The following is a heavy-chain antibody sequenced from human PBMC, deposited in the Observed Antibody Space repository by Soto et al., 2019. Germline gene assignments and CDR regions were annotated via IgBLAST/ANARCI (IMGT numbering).Heavy chain of an antibody. Sequence: GSLRLSCAASGFTFTSYAMSWVRQAPGKGLEWVSAISGSGGSTYYADSVKGRFTISRDNSKDTLYLQMNSLGAEDTAVYYCARELNDGGDYWGQGTLVTVSS. CDR2: ISGSGGST. CDR1: GFTFTSYA. J-gene: IGHJ4*02. V-gene: IGHV3-23*01. CDR3: ARELNDGGDY. D-gene: IGHD1-1*01.